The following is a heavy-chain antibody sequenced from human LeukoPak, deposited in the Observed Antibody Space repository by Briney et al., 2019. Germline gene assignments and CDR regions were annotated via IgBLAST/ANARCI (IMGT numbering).Heavy chain of an antibody. V-gene: IGHV4-4*02. J-gene: IGHJ3*02. CDR2: IYHSGST. D-gene: IGHD6-19*01. Sequence: PSGTLSLTCAVSGGSISSSNWWSWVRQPPGKGLEWIGEIYHSGSTNYNPSLKSRVTISVDTSKNQFSLKLSSVTAADTAVYYCARESSSVARAFDIWGQGTMVTVSS. CDR3: ARESSSVARAFDI. CDR1: GGSISSSNW.